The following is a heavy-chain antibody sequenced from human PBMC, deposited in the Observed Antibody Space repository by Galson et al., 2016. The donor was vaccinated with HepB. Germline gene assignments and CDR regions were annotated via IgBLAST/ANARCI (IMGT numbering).Heavy chain of an antibody. CDR3: AKDSPYSSGWSTY. CDR2: INIGGDST. D-gene: IGHD6-19*01. V-gene: IGHV3-23*01. CDR1: GFTFSNYA. J-gene: IGHJ4*02. Sequence: ASGFTFSNYAMSWVRQAPGKGLEWVSSINIGGDSTYYADSVKGRFTTSRDNSKNTVYLQMNSLRAEDTALYYCAKDSPYSSGWSTYWGQGTLVTVSS.